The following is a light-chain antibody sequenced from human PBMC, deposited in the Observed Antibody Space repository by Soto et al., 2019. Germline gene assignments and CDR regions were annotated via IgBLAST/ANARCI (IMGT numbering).Light chain of an antibody. CDR3: QSYDSRLSVL. Sequence: QAVLTQPPSVSGAPGQRVTISCTGSSSNIGAGYDVHWYQHLPGTAPKLLIYGNSNLPSGVPDRFSGSKSGTSASLAITGLQAEDEADDYCQSYDSRLSVLFGGGTQLTVL. J-gene: IGLJ2*01. CDR1: SSNIGAGYD. V-gene: IGLV1-40*01. CDR2: GNS.